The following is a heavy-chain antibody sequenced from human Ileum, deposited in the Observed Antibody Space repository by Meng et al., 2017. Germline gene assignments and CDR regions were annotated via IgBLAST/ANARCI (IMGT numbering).Heavy chain of an antibody. D-gene: IGHD3-22*01. Sequence: QGELEQWGAGLLKPSEALSLTCAVYGGSLTDYYWSGIRQTPGKGLEWIGEINHGGNTNYNPSLKSRVTISIDTSRDQFSLKLTSVTAADTAVYYCARVELRGDTRDSCGLDHWGQGTLVTVSS. CDR1: GGSLTDYY. J-gene: IGHJ4*02. CDR2: INHGGNT. V-gene: IGHV4-34*01. CDR3: ARVELRGDTRDSCGLDH.